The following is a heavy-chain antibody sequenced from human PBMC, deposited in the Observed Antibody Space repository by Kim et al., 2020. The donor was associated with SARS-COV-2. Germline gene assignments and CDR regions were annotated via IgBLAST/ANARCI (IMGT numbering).Heavy chain of an antibody. Sequence: GGSLRLSCAASGFTFSNYSMNWVRQAPGKGLEWVSYISHSTRTIYYADSVKGRFTISKDNAKNSLYLQMNSLRDEDTAVYYCAREGQLWLLYFDYWGQGTLVTVSS. D-gene: IGHD5-18*01. CDR2: ISHSTRTI. CDR3: AREGQLWLLYFDY. CDR1: GFTFSNYS. J-gene: IGHJ4*02. V-gene: IGHV3-48*02.